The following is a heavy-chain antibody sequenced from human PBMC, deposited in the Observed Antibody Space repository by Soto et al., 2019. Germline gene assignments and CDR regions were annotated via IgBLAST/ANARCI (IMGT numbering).Heavy chain of an antibody. D-gene: IGHD3-10*01. CDR3: ARGYYYNGMDV. CDR2: IYYSGST. J-gene: IGHJ6*02. Sequence: SETLSLTCTVSGGSISSYYWSWIRQPPGKGLEWIGYIYYSGSTNYNPSLKSRATISVDTSKNQFSLKLSSVTAADTAVYYCARGYYYNGMDVWGQGTTVTVSS. V-gene: IGHV4-59*01. CDR1: GGSISSYY.